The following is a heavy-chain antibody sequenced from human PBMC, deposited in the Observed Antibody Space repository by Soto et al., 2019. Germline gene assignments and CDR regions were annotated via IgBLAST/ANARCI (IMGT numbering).Heavy chain of an antibody. CDR2: IIPIFGTA. CDR3: ARPWVNWDYEYYFAY. V-gene: IGHV1-69*06. J-gene: IGHJ4*02. D-gene: IGHD1-7*01. CDR1: GCTFSSYA. Sequence: SVKVSCKASGCTFSSYAISWVRQAPGQGLEWMGGIIPIFGTANYAQKFQGRVTITADKSTSTAYMELSSLRSEDTAVYYCARPWVNWDYEYYFAYWGQGTLAPVSA.